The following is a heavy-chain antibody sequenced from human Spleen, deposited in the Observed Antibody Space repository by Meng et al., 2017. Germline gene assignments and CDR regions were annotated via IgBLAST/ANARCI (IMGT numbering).Heavy chain of an antibody. D-gene: IGHD3-10*01. V-gene: IGHV3-30*04. CDR1: GFTFSSYA. CDR3: AKDMQPSYGSGSYSSDY. CDR2: ISYEGSKK. J-gene: IGHJ4*02. Sequence: GESLKISCAASGFTFSSYAMHWVRQAPGKGLEWVAVISYEGSKKYYADSVKGRFTISRDNSKNTLYVQMHSLRAEDTAVYYCAKDMQPSYGSGSYSSDYWGQGTLVTVSS.